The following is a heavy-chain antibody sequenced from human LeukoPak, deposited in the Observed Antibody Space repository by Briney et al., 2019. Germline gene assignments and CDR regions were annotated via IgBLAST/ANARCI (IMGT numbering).Heavy chain of an antibody. D-gene: IGHD3-10*01. V-gene: IGHV1-2*02. CDR1: GYTFTSYA. Sequence: ASVKVSCKASGYTFTSYAMNWVRQAPGQGLEWMGWINPNSGGTNYAQKFQGRVTMTRDTSISTAYMELSRLRSDDTAVYYCARAADYGSGSYYIDYYYMDVWGKGTTVTISS. J-gene: IGHJ6*03. CDR2: INPNSGGT. CDR3: ARAADYGSGSYYIDYYYMDV.